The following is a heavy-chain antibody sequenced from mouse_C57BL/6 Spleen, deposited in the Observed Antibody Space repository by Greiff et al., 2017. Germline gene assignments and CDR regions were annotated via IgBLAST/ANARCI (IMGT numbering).Heavy chain of an antibody. V-gene: IGHV7-3*01. J-gene: IGHJ1*03. CDR2: IRNKANGYTT. Sequence: EVKVEESGGGLVQPGGSLSLSCAASGFTFTDYYMSWVRQPPGKALAWLGFIRNKANGYTTEYSASVKGRFTISRDNSQSLLYLQMNALSAEDSATYYCARGAITTVVATRYFDVWGTGTTVTVAS. CDR3: ARGAITTVVATRYFDV. D-gene: IGHD1-1*01. CDR1: GFTFTDYY.